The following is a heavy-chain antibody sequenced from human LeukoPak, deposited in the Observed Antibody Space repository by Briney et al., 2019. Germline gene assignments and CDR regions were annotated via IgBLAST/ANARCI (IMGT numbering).Heavy chain of an antibody. CDR3: ARNLYSSAPTGLDY. CDR2: IIPILGIA. Sequence: ASVKVSCKASGGTFSSYAISWVRQAPGQRLEWMGRIIPILGIANYAQKFQGRVTITADKSTSTAYMELSSLRSEDTAVYYCARNLYSSAPTGLDYWGQGTLVTVSS. CDR1: GGTFSSYA. D-gene: IGHD6-19*01. V-gene: IGHV1-69*04. J-gene: IGHJ4*02.